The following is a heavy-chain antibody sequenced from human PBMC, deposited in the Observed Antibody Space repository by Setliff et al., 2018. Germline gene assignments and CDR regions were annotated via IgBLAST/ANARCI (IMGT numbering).Heavy chain of an antibody. D-gene: IGHD6-6*01. CDR1: GGTFSDYY. Sequence: SETLSLTCAAYGGTFSDYYWTWIRQPPGKGLEWVGEINHRGSTNYNPSLKSRVTISVDTSKDQFSLKLIPMTAADTAVYYCARGRNVAARLLDPWGQGTLVTVSS. CDR2: INHRGST. J-gene: IGHJ5*02. V-gene: IGHV4-34*01. CDR3: ARGRNVAARLLDP.